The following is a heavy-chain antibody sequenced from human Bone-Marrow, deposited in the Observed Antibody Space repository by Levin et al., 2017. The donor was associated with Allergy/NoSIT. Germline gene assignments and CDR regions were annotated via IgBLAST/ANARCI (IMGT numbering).Heavy chain of an antibody. J-gene: IGHJ4*02. CDR3: ANIRSPKAPVIDS. CDR2: FYHSGYT. CDR1: GGPISSGDYS. D-gene: IGHD3-16*02. V-gene: IGHV4-30-2*01. Sequence: SETLSLTCTFSGGPISSGDYSWAWIRQPPGTGLEWIGYFYHSGYTYYSPSLRSRVTISEDRSNNQFSLQLTSVTAADTAVYYCANIRSPKAPVIDSWGQGILVTVSS.